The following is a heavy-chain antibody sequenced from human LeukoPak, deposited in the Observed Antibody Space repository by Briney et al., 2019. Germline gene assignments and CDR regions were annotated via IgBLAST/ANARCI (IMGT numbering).Heavy chain of an antibody. D-gene: IGHD3-3*01. V-gene: IGHV3-21*01. CDR2: ISSSSSYI. CDR1: GFSLSSYA. Sequence: PGGSLRLSCAASGFSLSSYAMHWVRQAPGKGVEWVSSISSSSSYIYYADSVKGRFTISRDNAKNSLYLQMNSLRAEDTAVYYCARVAGSSGFQSDYWGQGTLVTVSS. J-gene: IGHJ4*02. CDR3: ARVAGSSGFQSDY.